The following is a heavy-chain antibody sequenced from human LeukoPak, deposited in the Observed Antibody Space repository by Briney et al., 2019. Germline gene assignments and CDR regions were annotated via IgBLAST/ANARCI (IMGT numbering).Heavy chain of an antibody. CDR3: ARASYCSGGSCFPFDY. Sequence: SETLSLTCTVSGGSISSYYWSWIRQPPGKGLEWIGYIYYSGSTNYNPSLKSRVTISVDTSKNQFSLKLSSVTAADTAVYYCARASYCSGGSCFPFDYWGQGTLVTVSS. CDR2: IYYSGST. D-gene: IGHD2-15*01. V-gene: IGHV4-59*01. J-gene: IGHJ4*02. CDR1: GGSISSYY.